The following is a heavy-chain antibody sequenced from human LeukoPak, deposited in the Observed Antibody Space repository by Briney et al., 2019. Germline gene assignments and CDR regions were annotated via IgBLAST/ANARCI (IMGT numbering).Heavy chain of an antibody. CDR1: GYSFTDYY. V-gene: IGHV1-2*02. CDR3: ASVYSGYDLSQLDY. J-gene: IGHJ4*02. D-gene: IGHD5-12*01. Sequence: ASVKVSCKASGYSFTDYYVHWVRQAPGRGLEWVGWINPNSGATKYGQKFRGRVTMTRVTSMSTAYMELSSLRSDDTAVYYCASVYSGYDLSQLDYWGQGTLVTVSS. CDR2: INPNSGAT.